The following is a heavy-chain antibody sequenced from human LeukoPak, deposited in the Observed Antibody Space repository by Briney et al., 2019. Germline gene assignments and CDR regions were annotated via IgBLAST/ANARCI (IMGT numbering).Heavy chain of an antibody. CDR2: ISWNSGSI. V-gene: IGHV3-9*01. CDR3: AKAIIGSSGYYSFDY. CDR1: GFTFDDYA. Sequence: GGSLRLSCAASGFTFDDYATHWVRQAPGKGLEWVSGISWNSGSIGYADSVKGRLTIYRDNAKNSLYLQMNSLRAEDTALYYCAKAIIGSSGYYSFDYWGQGTLVTVSS. D-gene: IGHD3-22*01. J-gene: IGHJ4*02.